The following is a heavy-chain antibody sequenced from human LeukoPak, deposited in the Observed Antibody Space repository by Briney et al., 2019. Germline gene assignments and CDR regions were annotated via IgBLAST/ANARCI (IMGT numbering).Heavy chain of an antibody. CDR2: IIPIFGTA. J-gene: IGHJ4*02. Sequence: SVKVSCKASGGTFSSYAISWVRQAPGQGLEWMGGIIPIFGTANYAQKFQGRVTITTDESTSTAYMELSSLRSEDTAVYYCARGYGDILTGTLREIDYWGQGTLVTVSS. CDR1: GGTFSSYA. CDR3: ARGYGDILTGTLREIDY. D-gene: IGHD3-9*01. V-gene: IGHV1-69*05.